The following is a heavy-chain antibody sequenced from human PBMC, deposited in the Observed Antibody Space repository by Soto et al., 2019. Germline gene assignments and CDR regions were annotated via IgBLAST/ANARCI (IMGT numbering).Heavy chain of an antibody. CDR2: ISYDGSNK. Sequence: QVQLVESGGGVVQPGRSLRLSCAASGFTFSSYGMHWVRQAPGKGLEWVAVISYDGSNKYYADSVKGRFTISRDNSKNTLYLQMNSLRAEDTAVYYCAKDGRNCSGGSCYSKGSSTFDYWGQGTLVTVSS. J-gene: IGHJ4*02. V-gene: IGHV3-30*18. CDR3: AKDGRNCSGGSCYSKGSSTFDY. CDR1: GFTFSSYG. D-gene: IGHD2-15*01.